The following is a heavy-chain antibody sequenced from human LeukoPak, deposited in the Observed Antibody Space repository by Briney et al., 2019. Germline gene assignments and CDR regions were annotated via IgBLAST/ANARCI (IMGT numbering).Heavy chain of an antibody. CDR2: ISGGGVTT. V-gene: IGHV3-23*01. J-gene: IGHJ6*02. CDR1: GFTSIAYA. Sequence: SGGSLRLSCVGSGFTSIAYALTWARQAPGKGLEWVSGISGGGVTTYYADSVKGRFTISRDNAKKSLYLQMNGLRVEDTAFYYCTKDLTPGGADVWGQGTTVTVSS. D-gene: IGHD3-10*01. CDR3: TKDLTPGGADV.